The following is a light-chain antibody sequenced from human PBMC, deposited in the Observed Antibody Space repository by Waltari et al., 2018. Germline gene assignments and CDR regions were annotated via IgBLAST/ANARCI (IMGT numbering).Light chain of an antibody. CDR1: MLGDTY. CDR2: QTD. Sequence: SSELTHPPPVSGPPGQTANITCPGDMLGDTYPSWYQQKPGQSPVLVIYQTDERPSGIPERFSGSNSGDTATLTIGGAQTMDEADYYCQAWDSNSVLFGGGTYVAVL. CDR3: QAWDSNSVL. V-gene: IGLV3-1*01. J-gene: IGLJ3*02.